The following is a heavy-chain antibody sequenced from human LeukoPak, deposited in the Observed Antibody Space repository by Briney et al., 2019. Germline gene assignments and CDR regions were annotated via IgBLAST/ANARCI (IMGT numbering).Heavy chain of an antibody. CDR2: INPSGGST. CDR1: GYTFTSYY. J-gene: IGHJ6*03. Sequence: ASVKVSCKASGYTFTSYYMHWVRQAPGQGLEWMGIINPSGGSTSYAQKFQGRVTMTRDTSTSTVYMELSSLRSEDTAVYYCARDGLGGDYYYYMDVWGKGTTVTVSS. D-gene: IGHD3-10*01. CDR3: ARDGLGGDYYYYMDV. V-gene: IGHV1-46*01.